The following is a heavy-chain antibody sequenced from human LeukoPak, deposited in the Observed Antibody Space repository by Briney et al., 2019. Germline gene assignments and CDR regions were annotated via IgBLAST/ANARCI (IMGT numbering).Heavy chain of an antibody. D-gene: IGHD2-2*01. CDR2: ISYDGSNK. Sequence: GGSLRLSCAASGFTFSSYAMHWVRQAPGKGLEWAAVISYDGSNKYYADSVKGRFTISRDNSKNTLYLQMNSLRAEDTAVYYCARDRYRVVPAAITDYWGQGTLVTVSS. V-gene: IGHV3-30-3*01. CDR3: ARDRYRVVPAAITDY. CDR1: GFTFSSYA. J-gene: IGHJ4*02.